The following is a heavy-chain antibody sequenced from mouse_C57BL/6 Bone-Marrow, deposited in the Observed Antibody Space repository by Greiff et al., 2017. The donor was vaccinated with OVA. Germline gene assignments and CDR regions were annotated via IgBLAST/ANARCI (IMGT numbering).Heavy chain of an antibody. V-gene: IGHV1-55*01. CDR2: IYPGSGST. CDR3: ARYYYGSSQYYFDY. Sequence: VQLQQSGAELVKPGASVKLSCKASGYTFTSYWITWVKQRPGQGLEWIGDIYPGSGSTNYNEKFKSKATLTVDTSSSTAYMQLSSLTSEDSAVYYSARYYYGSSQYYFDYWGQGTTLTVSS. J-gene: IGHJ2*01. CDR1: GYTFTSYW. D-gene: IGHD1-1*01.